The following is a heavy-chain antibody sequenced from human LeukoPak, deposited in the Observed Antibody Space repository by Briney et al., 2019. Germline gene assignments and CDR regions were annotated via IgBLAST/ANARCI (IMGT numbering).Heavy chain of an antibody. D-gene: IGHD5-18*01. J-gene: IGHJ4*02. V-gene: IGHV3-7*05. CDR2: TKQDGGER. Sequence: GGSLRLSCAASGFSSNTYWMSWVRQAPGKGLEWVANTKQDGGERYYVDSVKGRFTISRDNAKNSLYLQMNSLRAEDTAVYYCARGGYRYEYWGQGTLVTVSS. CDR1: GFSSNTYW. CDR3: ARGGYRYEY.